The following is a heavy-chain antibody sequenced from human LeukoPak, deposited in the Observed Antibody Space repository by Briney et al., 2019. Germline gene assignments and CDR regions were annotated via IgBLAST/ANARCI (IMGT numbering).Heavy chain of an antibody. V-gene: IGHV3-11*01. CDR3: ARAVYYYDNPYYFDY. Sequence: PGGSLRLSCAASGFTFSDYYMSWIRQAPGEGLEWLSYISRNSRTTFYAESVKGRFTISRDNAKNSLYLQLNSLRADDTAVYYCARAVYYYDNPYYFDYWGQGTLVTVSS. CDR1: GFTFSDYY. D-gene: IGHD3-22*01. CDR2: ISRNSRTT. J-gene: IGHJ4*02.